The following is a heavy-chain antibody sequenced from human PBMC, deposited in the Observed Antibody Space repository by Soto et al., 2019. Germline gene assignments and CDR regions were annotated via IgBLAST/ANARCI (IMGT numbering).Heavy chain of an antibody. D-gene: IGHD3-9*01. Sequence: PGGSLRLSCAASGFTFSSYAMSWVRQAPGKGLEWVSAISGSGGSTYYADTVKGRFTISRDNSKNTLYLQMNSLRAEDTTVYYCAKDVLLRYFDWLLYTELYNWFDPWGQGTLVTVSS. CDR2: ISGSGGST. CDR1: GFTFSSYA. J-gene: IGHJ5*02. CDR3: AKDVLLRYFDWLLYTELYNWFDP. V-gene: IGHV3-23*01.